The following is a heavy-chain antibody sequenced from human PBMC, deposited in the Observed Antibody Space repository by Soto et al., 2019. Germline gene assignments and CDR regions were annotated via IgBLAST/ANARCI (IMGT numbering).Heavy chain of an antibody. V-gene: IGHV1-24*01. Sequence: ASVKGSCKVSGYTLTELSMHWVRQAPGKGLEWMGGFDPEDGETIYAQKFQGRVTMTEDTSTDTAYMELSSLRSEDTAVYYCATRLYCTNGVCYSWNWFGHCGQVHPVTVSS. CDR3: ATRLYCTNGVCYSWNWFGH. D-gene: IGHD2-8*01. CDR1: GYTLTELS. CDR2: FDPEDGET. J-gene: IGHJ5*02.